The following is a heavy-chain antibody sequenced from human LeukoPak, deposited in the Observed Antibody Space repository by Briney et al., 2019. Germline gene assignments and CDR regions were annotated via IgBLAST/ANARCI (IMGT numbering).Heavy chain of an antibody. V-gene: IGHV4-34*01. CDR1: GGSFSGYS. Sequence: KSSETLSLICAVYGGSFSGYSWNWIRQPPVKGLEWIGEINHSGGTNYNPSLKSRVTISVGTSKKQFSLKLSSVTAADTAVYYCARGVDYYGVWGQGTLVTVSS. CDR3: ARGVDYYGV. J-gene: IGHJ4*02. CDR2: INHSGGT. D-gene: IGHD3-10*01.